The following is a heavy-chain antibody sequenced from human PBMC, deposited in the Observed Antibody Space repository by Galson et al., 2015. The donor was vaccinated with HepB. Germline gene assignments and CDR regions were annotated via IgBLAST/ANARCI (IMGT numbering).Heavy chain of an antibody. CDR2: IRGKAYGGTT. V-gene: IGHV3-49*03. D-gene: IGHD3-3*01. J-gene: IGHJ4*02. CDR3: SIPLWYYDFVREIYYFDQ. Sequence: SLRLSCAVSGFMFGDSVMSWFRQAPGKALEWVGFIRGKAYGGTTEYAASVKGRFAISRDDSKNVAYLQMNSLKAEDTAVYYCSIPLWYYDFVREIYYFDQWGQGTLVAVSS. CDR1: GFMFGDSV.